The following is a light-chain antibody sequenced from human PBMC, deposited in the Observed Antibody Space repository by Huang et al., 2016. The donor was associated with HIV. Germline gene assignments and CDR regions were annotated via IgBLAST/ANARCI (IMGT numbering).Light chain of an antibody. CDR2: PAS. V-gene: IGKV1-12*01. CDR3: QQTTSFPVT. J-gene: IGKJ3*01. CDR1: QTITNW. Sequence: TITCRASQTITNWLAWYQQKPGKAPKLLIYPASSLQRGVQSRFSGSGSGTDFTLTLSSLQHGDSATYYCQQTTSFPVTFGPGTKVDVK.